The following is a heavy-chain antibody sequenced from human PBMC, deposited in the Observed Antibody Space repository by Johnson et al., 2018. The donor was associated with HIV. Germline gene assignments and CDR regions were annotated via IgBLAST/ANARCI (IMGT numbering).Heavy chain of an antibody. D-gene: IGHD1-1*01. CDR3: ATERQAALDI. CDR1: GFTFSSYG. Sequence: QVQLVESGGGVVQPGRSLRLSCAASGFTFSSYGMNWVRQAPGKGLEWVAVISYDGSDKYYADSVKGRFTISRDNSKNTLYLQVNSLRPEDTAVYYCATERQAALDIWGQGTMVSVSS. CDR2: ISYDGSDK. V-gene: IGHV3-30*03. J-gene: IGHJ3*02.